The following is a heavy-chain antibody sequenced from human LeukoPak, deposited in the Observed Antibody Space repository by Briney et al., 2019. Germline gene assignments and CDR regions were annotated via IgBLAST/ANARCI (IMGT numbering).Heavy chain of an antibody. Sequence: SVKVSCKASGGTFSSYAISWVRQAPGQGLEWMGRIIPILGIANYAQKFQGRVTITADKSTSTAYMELSSLRSEDTAVYYCARGGVVVVAAAPIPYGMDVWGQGTTVTVSS. CDR2: IIPILGIA. CDR3: ARGGVVVVAAAPIPYGMDV. CDR1: GGTFSSYA. D-gene: IGHD2-15*01. V-gene: IGHV1-69*04. J-gene: IGHJ6*02.